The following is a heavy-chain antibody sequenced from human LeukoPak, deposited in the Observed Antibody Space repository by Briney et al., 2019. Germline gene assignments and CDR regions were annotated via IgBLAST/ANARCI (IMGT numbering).Heavy chain of an antibody. J-gene: IGHJ6*03. CDR3: ARETSQKGAHYMDV. CDR1: GGSISRYY. D-gene: IGHD3-16*01. CDR2: IYYSGST. Sequence: SETLSLTCTVSGGSISRYYWRWIRQPPGKGLEWIGYIYYSGSTNYNPSLKSRVTISVDTSKNQFSLKLSSVTAADTAVYYCARETSQKGAHYMDVWGKGTTVTISS. V-gene: IGHV4-59*01.